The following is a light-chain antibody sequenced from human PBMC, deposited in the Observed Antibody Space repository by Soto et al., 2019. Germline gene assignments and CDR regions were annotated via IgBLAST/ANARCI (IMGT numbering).Light chain of an antibody. J-gene: IGLJ2*01. Sequence: QSALTQPASVSGSPGQSITISCTGTSSDVGGYNYVSWYQQHPGKAPKLIIYDVNNRPSGVSNRFSGSKSGNTASLTISGLQAEDEADYYCSSYAGSNTVIFGGGTQLTVL. CDR1: SSDVGGYNY. CDR2: DVN. CDR3: SSYAGSNTVI. V-gene: IGLV2-14*03.